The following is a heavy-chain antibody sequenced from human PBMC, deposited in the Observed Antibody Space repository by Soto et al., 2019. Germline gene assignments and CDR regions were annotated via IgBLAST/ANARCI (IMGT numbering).Heavy chain of an antibody. Sequence: SETLSLTCTVSGGSISSGGYYWSWIRQHPGKGLEWIGYIYYSGSTYYNPSLKSRVTISVDTSKNQFSLKLSSVTAADAAVYYCARYAARHGFYGMDVWGQGTTVTVSS. CDR1: GGSISSGGYY. J-gene: IGHJ6*02. CDR3: ARYAARHGFYGMDV. CDR2: IYYSGST. V-gene: IGHV4-31*03. D-gene: IGHD6-6*01.